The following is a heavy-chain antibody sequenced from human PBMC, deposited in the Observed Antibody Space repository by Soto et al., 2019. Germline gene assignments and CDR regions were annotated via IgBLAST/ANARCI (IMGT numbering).Heavy chain of an antibody. Sequence: PGGSLILSCAASGFTFSNYSMAWVRQAPGKGLEWVSVISHGGETTYYVDSVKGRFSISRDNSKNTLFLQMNRLGVDDTAVYYCAKSRFSSSPFFDNWGQGALVTVSS. CDR2: ISHGGETT. D-gene: IGHD6-13*01. V-gene: IGHV3-23*01. J-gene: IGHJ4*02. CDR3: AKSRFSSSPFFDN. CDR1: GFTFSNYS.